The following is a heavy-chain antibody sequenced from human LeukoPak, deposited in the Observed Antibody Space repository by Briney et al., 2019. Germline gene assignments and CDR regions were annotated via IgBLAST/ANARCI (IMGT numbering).Heavy chain of an antibody. CDR2: INPSGGST. Sequence: ASVTVSCKASGYTFTSYYMHWVRQAPGQGLEWMGIINPSGGSTTYAQKFQGRVTMTRDTPTSTVYMELSSLRSDDTAVYYCARDRMPDHGDYVLFGGFFDYWGQGTLVTVSS. V-gene: IGHV1-46*01. J-gene: IGHJ4*02. CDR1: GYTFTSYY. CDR3: ARDRMPDHGDYVLFGGFFDY. D-gene: IGHD4-17*01.